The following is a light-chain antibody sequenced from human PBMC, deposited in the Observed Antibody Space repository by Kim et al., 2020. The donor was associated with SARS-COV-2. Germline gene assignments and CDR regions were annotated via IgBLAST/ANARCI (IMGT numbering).Light chain of an antibody. CDR2: QDN. V-gene: IGLV3-1*01. J-gene: IGLJ3*02. CDR1: KLGNKY. CDR3: QAWDSNTWV. Sequence: SYELTQPPSVSVSPGQTATITCSGDKLGNKYVCWYQQKPGQSPVLVIYQDNKRPSGIPERFSGSNSGNTATLTISGTQPMDEADYYCQAWDSNTWVFGGGTQLTVL.